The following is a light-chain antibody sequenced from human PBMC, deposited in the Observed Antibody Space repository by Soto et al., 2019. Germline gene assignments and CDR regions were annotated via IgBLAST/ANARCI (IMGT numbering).Light chain of an antibody. CDR3: QQYGTSPIT. V-gene: IGKV3-20*01. Sequence: ENVLTQSPGTLSLSPGERATLSCRASQTVSSYLTWYHQRPGQAPRLLIYGASKRATGIPDRFSRSGSGTDFTLTISSLEPEAFALYYCQQYGTSPITFGQGTRLEI. CDR1: QTVSSY. CDR2: GAS. J-gene: IGKJ5*01.